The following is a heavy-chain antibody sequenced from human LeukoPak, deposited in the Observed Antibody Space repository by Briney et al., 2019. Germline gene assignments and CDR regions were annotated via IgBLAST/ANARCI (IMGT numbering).Heavy chain of an antibody. V-gene: IGHV1-2*02. Sequence: GASVTVSFMASGYTFTDYYMHWVRQAPGQGLEGMGWINPNSGGTNYAQKLQGRVTMTTDTSTSTAYMELRSLRSDDTAVYYCARGGYYDILTGYQTDFDYWGQGTLVTVSS. D-gene: IGHD3-9*01. J-gene: IGHJ4*02. CDR3: ARGGYYDILTGYQTDFDY. CDR1: GYTFTDYY. CDR2: INPNSGGT.